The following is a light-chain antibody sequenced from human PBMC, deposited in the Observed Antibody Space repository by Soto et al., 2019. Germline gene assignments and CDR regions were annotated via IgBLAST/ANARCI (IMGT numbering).Light chain of an antibody. CDR1: SSDVGGYNY. CDR2: EVS. Sequence: QSALTQPASVSGSPGQSITISCTGTSSDVGGYNYVSRYQQHPGKAPKLMIYEVSNRPSGVSNRFSGSKSGNTASLTISGLQAEDEADYYCSSYTSSSTPDVFGTGTKVTVL. J-gene: IGLJ1*01. V-gene: IGLV2-14*01. CDR3: SSYTSSSTPDV.